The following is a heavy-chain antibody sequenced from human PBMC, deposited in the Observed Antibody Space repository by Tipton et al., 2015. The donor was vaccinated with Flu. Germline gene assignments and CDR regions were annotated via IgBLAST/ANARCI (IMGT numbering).Heavy chain of an antibody. CDR1: GYSISSGYY. CDR2: IYHSGST. J-gene: IGHJ4*02. D-gene: IGHD1-26*01. Sequence: TLSLTCAVSGYSISSGYYWGWIRQPPGKGLEWIGSIYHSGSTYYNPSLKSRVTISVDTSKNQFSLKLSSMTAADTAVYYCARQLSVGATSGFDYWGQGTLVTVSS. V-gene: IGHV4-38-2*01. CDR3: ARQLSVGATSGFDY.